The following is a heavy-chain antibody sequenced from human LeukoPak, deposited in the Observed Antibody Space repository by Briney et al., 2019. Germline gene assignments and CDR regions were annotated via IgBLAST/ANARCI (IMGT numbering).Heavy chain of an antibody. J-gene: IGHJ4*02. D-gene: IGHD4-4*01. CDR3: AKADYSNYVRYYFDY. V-gene: IGHV3-23*01. CDR1: GFTFNNYA. Sequence: GGSLRLSCAASGFTFNNYAMSWVRQAPGKGLEWVSAISGSGGSTYYADSVKGRFTISRDNSKNTLYLQMNSLRAEDTAVYYCAKADYSNYVRYYFDYWGQGTLVTVSS. CDR2: ISGSGGST.